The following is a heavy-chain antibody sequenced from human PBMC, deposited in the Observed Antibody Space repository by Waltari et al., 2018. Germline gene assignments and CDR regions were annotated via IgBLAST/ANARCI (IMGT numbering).Heavy chain of an antibody. CDR1: GGSISNYC. J-gene: IGHJ4*02. V-gene: IGHV4-59*01. D-gene: IGHD6-13*01. CDR3: AREKHSYSSSWGDYFDY. Sequence: QVQLQESGPGLVKASETLSLICTVSGGSISNYCWSWIRQPHGKGLEWIGYIYYNGSTNYIPSLKSRVTMSVDTSKNRFSLKLSSLTAADTAVYYCAREKHSYSSSWGDYFDYWGQGTLVTVSS. CDR2: IYYNGST.